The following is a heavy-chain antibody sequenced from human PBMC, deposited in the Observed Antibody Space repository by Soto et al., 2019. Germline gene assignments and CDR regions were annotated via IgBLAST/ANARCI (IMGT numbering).Heavy chain of an antibody. CDR2: IIPIFGTA. D-gene: IGHD5-18*01. CDR3: ARAPHDNVDTAMGPLYYYYGMDV. Sequence: QVQLVQSGAEVKKPGSSVKVSCTASGGTFSSYAISWVRQAPGQGLEWMGGIIPIFGTANYAQKFQGRVTITADKSTSTAYMELSSLRSEDMAVYYCARAPHDNVDTAMGPLYYYYGMDVWGQGTTVTVSS. CDR1: GGTFSSYA. V-gene: IGHV1-69*06. J-gene: IGHJ6*02.